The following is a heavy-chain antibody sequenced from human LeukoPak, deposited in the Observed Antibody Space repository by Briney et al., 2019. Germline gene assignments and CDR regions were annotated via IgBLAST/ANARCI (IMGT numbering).Heavy chain of an antibody. V-gene: IGHV3-7*01. Sequence: PGGSLRLSCAASGFTFSKYGMYWVRQAPGKGLEWVANIKQDGSEKYYVDSVKGRFTISRDNAKNSLYLQMNSLRAEDTAVYYCARDHLGRAATGPSLVDWGHGTLVTVSS. CDR2: IKQDGSEK. CDR1: GFTFSKYG. CDR3: ARDHLGRAATGPSLVD. J-gene: IGHJ4*01. D-gene: IGHD6-13*01.